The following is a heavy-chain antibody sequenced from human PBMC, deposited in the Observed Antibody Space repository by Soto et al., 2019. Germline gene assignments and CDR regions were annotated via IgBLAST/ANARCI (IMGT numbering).Heavy chain of an antibody. Sequence: PGESLKISCKGFGYSFTSYWIGWVRQMPGKGLEWMGIIHPGDSDTRYSPSFQGQVTISADKSFSTAYLQWSSLKASDTAIYYCARHGRDDYNYNWFDPWGQGTLVTVSS. CDR3: ARHGRDDYNYNWFDP. J-gene: IGHJ5*02. CDR2: IHPGDSDT. CDR1: GYSFTSYW. V-gene: IGHV5-51*01. D-gene: IGHD4-4*01.